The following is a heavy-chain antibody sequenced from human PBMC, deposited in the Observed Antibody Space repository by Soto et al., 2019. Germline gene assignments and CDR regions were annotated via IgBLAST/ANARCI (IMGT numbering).Heavy chain of an antibody. CDR3: ARDGGFCSSTSCSPS. V-gene: IGHV3-48*01. D-gene: IGHD2-2*01. CDR2: ISSSSTTI. CDR1: GFTFSSYS. J-gene: IGHJ5*02. Sequence: PGGSLRLSCAASGFTFSSYSMNWVRQAPGKGLEWVSYISSSSTTIYYADSVKGRFTISRDNAKNSLYLQMNSLRAEDTAVYYCARDGGFCSSTSCSPSWGQGTLVTVSS.